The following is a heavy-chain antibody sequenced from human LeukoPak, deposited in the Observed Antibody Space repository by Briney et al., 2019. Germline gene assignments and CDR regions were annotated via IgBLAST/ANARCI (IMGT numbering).Heavy chain of an antibody. D-gene: IGHD5-24*01. CDR1: KYSFSSYW. J-gene: IGHJ4*02. Sequence: GESLKISCKGSKYSFSSYWIGWVRQMPGKGLEWMGIIHPGDSDTRYSPSLQGQVTISADKSINTAYLQWSSLKASDTAMYYCVRLDRDGYNFAPHPYYFDYWGQGTLVTVSS. CDR3: VRLDRDGYNFAPHPYYFDY. V-gene: IGHV5-51*01. CDR2: IHPGDSDT.